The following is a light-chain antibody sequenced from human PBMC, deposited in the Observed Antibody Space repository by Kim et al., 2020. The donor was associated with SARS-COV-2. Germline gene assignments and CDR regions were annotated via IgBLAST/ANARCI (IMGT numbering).Light chain of an antibody. CDR3: NSRDSNDNVV. V-gene: IGLV3-19*01. J-gene: IGLJ2*01. CDR1: SLRSYY. Sequence: VALGQTVSITCQGDSLRSYYATWYQQKLGQAPILVIYGKNNRPSGIPDRFSGSSSGNTASLTITGTQAGDEADYYCNSRDSNDNVVFGGGTKLTVL. CDR2: GKN.